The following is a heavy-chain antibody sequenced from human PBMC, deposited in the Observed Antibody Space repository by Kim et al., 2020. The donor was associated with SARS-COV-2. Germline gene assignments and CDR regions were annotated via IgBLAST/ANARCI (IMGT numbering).Heavy chain of an antibody. V-gene: IGHV3-30*02. D-gene: IGHD3-10*01. Sequence: GGSLRLSCAASGTSFSYFAMHWVRQAPGKGPEWVAIIRYDGSNEYYADSVKGRFTISRDNSKNTLYLQMSSLRVEDTAVYYCAKDGRGDDYYQQMKLWGQGTTVTVSS. CDR2: IRYDGSNE. CDR1: GTSFSYFA. J-gene: IGHJ6*02. CDR3: AKDGRGDDYYQQMKL.